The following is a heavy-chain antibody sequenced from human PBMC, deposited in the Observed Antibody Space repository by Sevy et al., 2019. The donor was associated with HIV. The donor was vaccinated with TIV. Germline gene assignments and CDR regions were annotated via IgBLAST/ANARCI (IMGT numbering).Heavy chain of an antibody. CDR1: EFTFSSYA. CDR3: AKGFCSGGTCPRDYYYYGMDV. J-gene: IGHJ6*02. V-gene: IGHV3-23*01. CDR2: SSGSGRYT. D-gene: IGHD2-15*01. Sequence: GGSLRLSCAASEFTFSSYAMSWVRQAPGKGLEWVSYSSGSGRYTYYADSVEGRFTISRDNSKNTLYVQMNSLRAEDTAVYYCAKGFCSGGTCPRDYYYYGMDVWGQGTTVTVSS.